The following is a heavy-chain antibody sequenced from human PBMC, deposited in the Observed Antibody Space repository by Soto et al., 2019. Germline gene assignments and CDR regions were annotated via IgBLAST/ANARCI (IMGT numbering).Heavy chain of an antibody. CDR1: GGSISSYY. Sequence: ASETLSLTCTVAGGSISSYYWSWIRKPPGKGLEWIGYIYYSGSTHYNPSLKNRVTISVDKSHNHFSLNLNSVTAADTAVYYCARGISEDGTFNWFDPWGQGTLVTVSS. CDR2: IYYSGST. J-gene: IGHJ5*02. D-gene: IGHD6-13*01. V-gene: IGHV4-59*12. CDR3: ARGISEDGTFNWFDP.